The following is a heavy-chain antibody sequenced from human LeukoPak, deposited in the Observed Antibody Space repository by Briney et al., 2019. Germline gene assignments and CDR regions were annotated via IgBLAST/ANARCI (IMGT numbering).Heavy chain of an antibody. J-gene: IGHJ4*02. Sequence: SETLSLTCTVSGGSISSGDYYWSWIRQPPGKGLEWIGYIYNNGRTYYNPSLKSRVTISVDTSKNLFSLKVSSVTAADAAVYYCARGRSGSWSSFDYWGQGTLVTVSS. CDR1: GGSISSGDYY. CDR2: IYNNGRT. V-gene: IGHV4-30-4*01. D-gene: IGHD6-13*01. CDR3: ARGRSGSWSSFDY.